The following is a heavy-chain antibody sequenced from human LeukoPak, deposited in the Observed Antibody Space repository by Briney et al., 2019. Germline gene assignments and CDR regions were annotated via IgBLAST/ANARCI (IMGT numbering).Heavy chain of an antibody. CDR3: ASSKGLAGAFDI. CDR1: GGSISSSSYY. D-gene: IGHD5-12*01. V-gene: IGHV4-39*01. J-gene: IGHJ3*02. Sequence: PSETLSLTCTVSGGSISSSSYYWGWIRQPPGKGLEWIGSIYYSGSTYYNPSLKSRVTISVDTSKYQFSLKLCSVTAADTAVYYCASSKGLAGAFDIWGQGTMVTVSS. CDR2: IYYSGST.